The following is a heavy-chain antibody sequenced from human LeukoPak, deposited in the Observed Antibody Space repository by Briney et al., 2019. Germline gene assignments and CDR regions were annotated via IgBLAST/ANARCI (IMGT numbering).Heavy chain of an antibody. V-gene: IGHV1-69*05. D-gene: IGHD6-13*01. CDR1: GGTFSSYA. CDR3: ARVAAGPGGGYCYYMDV. J-gene: IGHJ6*03. CDR2: IIPIFGTA. Sequence: SVKVSCKASGGTFSSYAISWVRQAPGQGLEWMGGIIPIFGTANYAQKFQGRVTITTDESTSTAYMELSSLRSEDTAVYYCARVAAGPGGGYCYYMDVWGKGTTVTVSS.